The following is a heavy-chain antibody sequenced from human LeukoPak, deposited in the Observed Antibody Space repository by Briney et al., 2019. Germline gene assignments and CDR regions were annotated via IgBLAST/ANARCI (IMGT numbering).Heavy chain of an antibody. CDR1: GYTFTSYG. Sequence: GASVKVSCXASGYTFTSYGISWVRQAPGQGLEWMGWISAYNGNTNYAQKLQGRVTMTTDTSTSTAYMELRSLRSDDTAVYYCARDSGDIVVVPAVGDAFDIWGQGTMVTVSS. D-gene: IGHD2-2*01. CDR2: ISAYNGNT. V-gene: IGHV1-18*01. J-gene: IGHJ3*02. CDR3: ARDSGDIVVVPAVGDAFDI.